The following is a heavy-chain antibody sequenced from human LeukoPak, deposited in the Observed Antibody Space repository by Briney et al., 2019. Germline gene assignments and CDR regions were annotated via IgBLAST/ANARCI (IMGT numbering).Heavy chain of an antibody. CDR3: ARGGRGAYAFDI. V-gene: IGHV4-59*08. CDR1: GGSISSYY. J-gene: IGHJ3*02. Sequence: SETLSLTCTASGGSISSYYWIWIRQPPGKGLEWMGYIFYSGNTNYNPSLKSRVTISVDTSKNQFSLKLSSVTAADTAVYYCARGGRGAYAFDIWGQGTMVTVSS. D-gene: IGHD3-10*01. CDR2: IFYSGNT.